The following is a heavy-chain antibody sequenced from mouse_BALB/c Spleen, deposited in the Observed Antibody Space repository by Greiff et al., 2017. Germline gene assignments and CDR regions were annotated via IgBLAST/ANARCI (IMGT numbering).Heavy chain of an antibody. J-gene: IGHJ3*01. CDR3: AGDTYCGNWFAY. Sequence: VQLQQSGAELVKPGASVKLSCKASGYTFTSYYMYWVKQRPGHGLEWIGEINPSNGGTNFNEKFKSKATLTADKSSSTAYMQLSSLTSEDSAVYEGAGDTYCGNWFAYWGQGSLVTVSA. CDR2: INPSNGGT. V-gene: IGHV1S81*02. CDR1: GYTFTSYY. D-gene: IGHD2-10*01.